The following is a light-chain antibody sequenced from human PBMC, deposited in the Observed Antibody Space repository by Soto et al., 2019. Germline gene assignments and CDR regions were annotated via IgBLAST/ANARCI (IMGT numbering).Light chain of an antibody. V-gene: IGLV2-14*01. Sequence: QSVLTQPASVSGSPGQSITISCTGTSSDVGDYNYVSWYQQHPGKAPKLMIYEVNNRPSGVSNRFSGSKSGNTASLTISGLQAEDEADYYCISSTSTGTRFFGGGTKVTVL. CDR1: SSDVGDYNY. J-gene: IGLJ2*01. CDR2: EVN. CDR3: ISSTSTGTRF.